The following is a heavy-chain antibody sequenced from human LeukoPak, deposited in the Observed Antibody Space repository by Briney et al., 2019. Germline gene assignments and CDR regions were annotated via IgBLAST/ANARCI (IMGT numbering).Heavy chain of an antibody. CDR2: INSDGSST. Sequence: PGGSLRLSCAASGFTFSSYWMHWVRQAPGKGLVWVSRINSDGSSTSYADSVKGRFTISRDNAKNTLYLQMNSLRAEDTAVYYCAGGEGIAGAGYFDYGAREPLVPVSS. J-gene: IGHJ4*02. D-gene: IGHD6-19*01. CDR1: GFTFSSYW. CDR3: AGGEGIAGAGYFDY. V-gene: IGHV3-74*01.